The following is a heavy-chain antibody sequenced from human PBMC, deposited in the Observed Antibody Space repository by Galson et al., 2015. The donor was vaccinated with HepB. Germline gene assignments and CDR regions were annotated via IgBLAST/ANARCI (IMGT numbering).Heavy chain of an antibody. CDR2: INPNSGGT. Sequence: SVKVSCKASGYTFTGYYMHWVRQAPGQGLEWMGWINPNSGGTNYAQKFQGWVTMTRDTSISTAYMELSRLTSDDTAVYYCASGARSIDYSGDENYFDYWGQGTLVTVSS. V-gene: IGHV1-2*04. D-gene: IGHD4-11*01. J-gene: IGHJ4*02. CDR1: GYTFTGYY. CDR3: ASGARSIDYSGDENYFDY.